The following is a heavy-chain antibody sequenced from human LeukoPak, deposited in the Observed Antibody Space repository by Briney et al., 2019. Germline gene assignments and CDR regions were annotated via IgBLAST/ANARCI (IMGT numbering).Heavy chain of an antibody. V-gene: IGHV3-21*01. D-gene: IGHD3-10*01. CDR3: ARVGWFGELIPDY. J-gene: IGHJ4*02. CDR1: GFTFSSYS. Sequence: GGSLRLSCAASGFTFSSYSMNWVRQAPGKGLEWVSSISSSSGYIYYADSVKGRFTISRDNAKNSLYLQMNSLRAEDTAVYYCARVGWFGELIPDYWGQGTLVTVSS. CDR2: ISSSSGYI.